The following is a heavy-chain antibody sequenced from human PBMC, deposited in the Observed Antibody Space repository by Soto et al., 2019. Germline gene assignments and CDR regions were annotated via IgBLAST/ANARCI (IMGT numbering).Heavy chain of an antibody. CDR3: AREQQQLDLDL. CDR2: INAGNGNT. J-gene: IGHJ5*02. Sequence: ASVKVSCKASGYTFNSYSMHWVRQAPGQRLEWMGWINAGNGNTKYSQKFQGRVTITRDTSASTAYMELSSLRSEDTGVYYCAREQQQLDLDLWGQGTLVTSPQ. V-gene: IGHV1-3*01. D-gene: IGHD6-13*01. CDR1: GYTFNSYS.